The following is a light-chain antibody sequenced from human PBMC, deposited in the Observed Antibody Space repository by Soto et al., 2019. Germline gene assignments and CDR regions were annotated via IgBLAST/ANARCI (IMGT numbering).Light chain of an antibody. Sequence: QSVLNQPASASGAPGQASTISCTGTSSDVGGYNYVSWYQQHPGKAPKLMIYDVSNRPSGVSNRFSGSKSGNTASLTISGLQAEDEADYYCSSYTSSSTLGVFGTGTKVTVL. J-gene: IGLJ1*01. CDR1: SSDVGGYNY. CDR2: DVS. CDR3: SSYTSSSTLGV. V-gene: IGLV2-14*01.